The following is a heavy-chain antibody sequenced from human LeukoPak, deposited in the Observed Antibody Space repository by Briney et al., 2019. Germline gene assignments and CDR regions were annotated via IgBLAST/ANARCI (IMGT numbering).Heavy chain of an antibody. CDR3: AKDLTGVNYCLDQ. CDR1: GVTFSSYG. J-gene: IGHJ4*02. V-gene: IGHV3-30*18. Sequence: GGSLRLSCAASGVTFSSYGMHWVRQAPGKGLEWVAVISNDGSNKHYADSVKSRFTISRDNSKNTLYLQMNSLRAEDTAVYYCAKDLTGVNYCLDQWGQGTLVTVSS. D-gene: IGHD1-7*01. CDR2: ISNDGSNK.